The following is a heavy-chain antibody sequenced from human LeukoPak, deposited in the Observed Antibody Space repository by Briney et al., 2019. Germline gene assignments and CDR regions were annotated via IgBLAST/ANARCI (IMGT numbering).Heavy chain of an antibody. D-gene: IGHD6-19*01. J-gene: IGHJ4*02. V-gene: IGHV3-23*01. CDR3: AKDVRQWLAYFDY. CDR2: ISVSGGTT. Sequence: GGSLRLSCAASGFTFSSYAMSWVRQAPGKGLEWVSGISVSGGTTYYADSVKGRFTISRDNSKNTLYLQMNGLTAEDTAVYYCAKDVRQWLAYFDYWGQGTLVTVSS. CDR1: GFTFSSYA.